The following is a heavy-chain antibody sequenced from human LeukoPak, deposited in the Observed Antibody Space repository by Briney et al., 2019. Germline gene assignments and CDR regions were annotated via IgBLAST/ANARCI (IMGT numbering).Heavy chain of an antibody. D-gene: IGHD1-26*01. CDR2: IYTSGST. Sequence: SETLSLTCTVSGGSISSGSYYWSWIRQPAGKGLEWIGRIYTSGSTNYNPSLKSRVTISVDTSKNQFSLKLSSVTAADTAVYYCARDSGATDYWGQGTLVTVSS. CDR1: GGSISSGSYY. J-gene: IGHJ4*02. V-gene: IGHV4-61*02. CDR3: ARDSGATDY.